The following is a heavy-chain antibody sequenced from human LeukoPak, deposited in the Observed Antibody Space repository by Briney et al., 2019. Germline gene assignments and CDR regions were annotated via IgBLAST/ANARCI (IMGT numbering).Heavy chain of an antibody. J-gene: IGHJ4*02. CDR3: ARGGTIFGVVTPLFDY. CDR1: GGSFSGYY. Sequence: SETLSLTCAVYGGSFSGYYWSWIRQPPGKGLEWIGEINHSGSTNYNPSPKSRVTISVDTSKNQFSLKLSSVTAADTAVYYCARGGTIFGVVTPLFDYWGQGTLVTVSS. V-gene: IGHV4-34*01. D-gene: IGHD3-3*01. CDR2: INHSGST.